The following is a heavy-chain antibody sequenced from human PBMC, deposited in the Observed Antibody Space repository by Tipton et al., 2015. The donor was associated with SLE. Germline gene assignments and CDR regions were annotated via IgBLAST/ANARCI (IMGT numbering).Heavy chain of an antibody. D-gene: IGHD3-16*02. CDR3: ARGRSLIEPPDLGR. CDR1: GGSVTAPTHH. Sequence: TLSLTCTVSGGSVTAPTHHWVWVRQPPGKGLEWIGTVGHHVTPSLKSRFSMSVDTSKNAFYLTVMPVNSGDTAGDYCARGRSLIEPPDLGRRGQ. CDR2: VGH. V-gene: IGHV4-39*01. J-gene: IGHJ1*01.